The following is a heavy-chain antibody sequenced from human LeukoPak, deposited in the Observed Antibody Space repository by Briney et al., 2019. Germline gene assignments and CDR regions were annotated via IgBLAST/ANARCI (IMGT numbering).Heavy chain of an antibody. V-gene: IGHV6-1*01. CDR1: GDSFSSNSVD. Sequence: SQTLSLTCAISGDSFSSNSVDWNWIRQSPSRGPESLGRTYYRSKWYIDYADSVKSRITISPDTSKNQFSLQLNSMTPEDTAIYYCARGRVSAFDIWGQGTMVTVSS. CDR2: TYYRSKWYI. J-gene: IGHJ3*02. CDR3: ARGRVSAFDI. D-gene: IGHD2-8*01.